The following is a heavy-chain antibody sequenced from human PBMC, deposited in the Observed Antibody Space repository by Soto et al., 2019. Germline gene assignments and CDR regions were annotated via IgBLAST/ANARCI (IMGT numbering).Heavy chain of an antibody. D-gene: IGHD6-19*01. CDR1: GFTFSSYA. CDR3: AKEQERYSSGWYTQDDY. V-gene: IGHV3-30-3*01. Sequence: GGSLRLSCAASGFTFSSYAMHWVRQAPGKGLEWVAVISYDGTNKFYADSVEGRFTISRDNSKNTLYLQMSSLRPDDTAVYYCAKEQERYSSGWYTQDDYWGQGTLVTVSS. J-gene: IGHJ4*02. CDR2: ISYDGTNK.